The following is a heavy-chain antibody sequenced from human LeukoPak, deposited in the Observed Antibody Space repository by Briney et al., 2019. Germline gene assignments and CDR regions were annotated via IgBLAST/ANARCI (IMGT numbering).Heavy chain of an antibody. Sequence: SETLSLTCTVSGGSISSSSYYWGWLRQPPGTGLEWIGSIYYSGSTYYNPSLKSRVTISVDTSKNQFSLKLSSVTAADTAVYYCARDRLELLYRSYYFDYWGQGTLVTVSS. D-gene: IGHD3-10*01. V-gene: IGHV4-39*07. CDR2: IYYSGST. J-gene: IGHJ4*02. CDR1: GGSISSSSYY. CDR3: ARDRLELLYRSYYFDY.